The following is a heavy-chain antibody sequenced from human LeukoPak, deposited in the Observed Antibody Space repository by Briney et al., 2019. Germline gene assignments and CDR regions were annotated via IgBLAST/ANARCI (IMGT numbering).Heavy chain of an antibody. D-gene: IGHD3-10*01. CDR3: AKGGDFGESIDY. CDR1: GYTFTMYG. Sequence: ASVKVSCKASGYTFTMYGITWVRQAPGQGLEWMGWISAYNDNTNYAQNLQDRVTMTTDASTSTVYMELRSLGSDDTAVYYCAKGGDFGESIDYWGQGTLVTVSS. V-gene: IGHV1-18*01. CDR2: ISAYNDNT. J-gene: IGHJ4*02.